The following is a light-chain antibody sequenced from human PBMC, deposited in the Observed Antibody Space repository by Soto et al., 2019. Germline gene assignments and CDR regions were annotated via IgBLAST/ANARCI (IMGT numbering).Light chain of an antibody. Sequence: EIVLTQSPGTLSLSPGERATLSCRASQSVSSSYLAWYHQKPGQAPSLLIFGASSSATGIPDRFSGSVSGTEFTLTISRLEPEDFAVYYCQQYGGSSWTFGQGTKVEIK. CDR3: QQYGGSSWT. V-gene: IGKV3-20*01. CDR1: QSVSSSY. J-gene: IGKJ1*01. CDR2: GAS.